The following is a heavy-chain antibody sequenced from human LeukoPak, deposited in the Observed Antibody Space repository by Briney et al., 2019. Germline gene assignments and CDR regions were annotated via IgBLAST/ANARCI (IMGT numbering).Heavy chain of an antibody. D-gene: IGHD3-3*01. V-gene: IGHV3-9*01. CDR3: AKDMDFWSGSDY. CDR2: ISWNSGNK. Sequence: GGSLRLSCAASGFIFNDYAMHWVRQPPGKGLEWVSTISWNSGNKLYTDSVKGRFTISRDNAESSLYLQMNSLRPEDTALYYCAKDMDFWSGSDYWGQGTLVTVSS. CDR1: GFIFNDYA. J-gene: IGHJ4*02.